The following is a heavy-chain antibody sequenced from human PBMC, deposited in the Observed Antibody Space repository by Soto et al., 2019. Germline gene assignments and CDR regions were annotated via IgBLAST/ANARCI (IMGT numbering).Heavy chain of an antibody. Sequence: GGSLRLSCAASGFTFSSYSMNWVRQAPGKGLEWVSSISSSSSYIYYADSVKGRFTISRDNSKNTLYLQMNSLRAEDTAVYYCAKYNYSGSYPGAFDIWGQGTMVTVS. D-gene: IGHD1-26*01. J-gene: IGHJ3*02. CDR3: AKYNYSGSYPGAFDI. V-gene: IGHV3-21*04. CDR1: GFTFSSYS. CDR2: ISSSSSYI.